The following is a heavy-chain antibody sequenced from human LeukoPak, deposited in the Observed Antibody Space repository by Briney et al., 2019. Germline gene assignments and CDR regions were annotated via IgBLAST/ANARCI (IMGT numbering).Heavy chain of an antibody. CDR1: GGSISSSSYY. V-gene: IGHV4-39*07. CDR2: IYYSGST. D-gene: IGHD3-3*01. CDR3: ARSPGDFWSGYHYYFDY. Sequence: SETLSLTCTVSGGSISSSSYYWGWIRQPPGKGLEWIESIYYSGSTYYNPSLKSRVTISVDTSKNQFSLKLSSVTTADTAVYYCARSPGDFWSGYHYYFDYWGQGTLVTVSS. J-gene: IGHJ4*02.